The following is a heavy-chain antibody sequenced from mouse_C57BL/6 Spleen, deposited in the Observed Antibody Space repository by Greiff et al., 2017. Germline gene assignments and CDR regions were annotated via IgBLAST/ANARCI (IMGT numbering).Heavy chain of an antibody. Sequence: EVHLVESGGGLVKPGGSLKLSCAASGFTFSSYAMSWVRQTPEKRLEWVATISDGGSYTYYPDNVKGRFTISRDNAKNNLYLQMSHLKSEDTAMYYCARAYGNFDYWGQGTTLTVSS. CDR3: ARAYGNFDY. V-gene: IGHV5-4*01. CDR2: ISDGGSYT. CDR1: GFTFSSYA. D-gene: IGHD2-1*01. J-gene: IGHJ2*01.